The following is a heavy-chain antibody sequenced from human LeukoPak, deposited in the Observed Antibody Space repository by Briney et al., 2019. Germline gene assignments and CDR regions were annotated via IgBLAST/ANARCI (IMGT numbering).Heavy chain of an antibody. Sequence: ALLKVSCKASGYTLTNNGITWVRQAPGQGLEWMGWISAYTGNTNYAQKLQGRVTMTTDTSTSTAYMELRSLRSDDTAVYYCAGYSYGYDAFDIWGQGTMVTVSS. J-gene: IGHJ3*02. D-gene: IGHD5-18*01. CDR2: ISAYTGNT. CDR3: AGYSYGYDAFDI. CDR1: GYTLTNNG. V-gene: IGHV1-18*01.